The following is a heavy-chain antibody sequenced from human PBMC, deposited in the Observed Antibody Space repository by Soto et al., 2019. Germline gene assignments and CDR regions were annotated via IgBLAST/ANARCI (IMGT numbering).Heavy chain of an antibody. D-gene: IGHD2-8*01. CDR1: GFTFSSHA. CDR3: AKGSWVVLMVYAQHTASFDY. V-gene: IGHV3-23*01. Sequence: GGSLRLSCAASGFTFSSHAMSWVRQAPGKGLGWVSAISGSGGSTYYADSVKGRFTISRDNSKNTLYLQMNSLRAEDTAVYYCAKGSWVVLMVYAQHTASFDYWGQGTLVTVSS. CDR2: ISGSGGST. J-gene: IGHJ4*02.